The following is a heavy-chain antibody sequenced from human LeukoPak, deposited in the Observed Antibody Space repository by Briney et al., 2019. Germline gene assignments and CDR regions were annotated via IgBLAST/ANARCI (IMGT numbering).Heavy chain of an antibody. J-gene: IGHJ3*02. V-gene: IGHV4-59*01. CDR3: AREGRHPPAREWLVRGGDAFDI. CDR1: GSMYNYY. CDR2: IYYSGST. D-gene: IGHD6-19*01. Sequence: SETLSLTCTVSGSMYNYYWSWIRQPPGKGLEWIGYIYYSGSTNYNPSLKSRVTISVDTSKNQFSLKLSSVTAADTAVYYCAREGRHPPAREWLVRGGDAFDIWGQGTMVTVSS.